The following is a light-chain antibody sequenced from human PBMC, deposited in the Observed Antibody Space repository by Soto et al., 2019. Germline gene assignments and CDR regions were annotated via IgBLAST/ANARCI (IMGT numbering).Light chain of an antibody. Sequence: TQSPGTLSLSTGERATLSCRASQSVSSSYLAWYQQKPGQAPRLLIYGVSSRATGIPDRFSGSGSGTDFTLTISRLEPEDFAMYYCLHHGSSLWTFGQGTKVDIK. CDR1: QSVSSSY. J-gene: IGKJ1*01. V-gene: IGKV3-20*01. CDR3: LHHGSSLWT. CDR2: GVS.